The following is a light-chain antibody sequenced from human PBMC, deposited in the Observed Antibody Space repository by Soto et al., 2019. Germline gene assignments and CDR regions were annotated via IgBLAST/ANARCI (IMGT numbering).Light chain of an antibody. Sequence: EIVLTQSPGTLSLSPGERATLSCKASQSVSSNFLAWYQRKPGQAPRLLIYGASYRATDITYRFSGSGSGTDLTLTITRLEPEDFAVYYCQQYGTSPPTFGQGTKVQI. CDR2: GAS. CDR1: QSVSSNF. J-gene: IGKJ1*01. CDR3: QQYGTSPPT. V-gene: IGKV3-20*01.